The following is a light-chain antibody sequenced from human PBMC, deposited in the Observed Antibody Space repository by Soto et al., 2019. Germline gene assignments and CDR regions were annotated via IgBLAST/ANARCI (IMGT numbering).Light chain of an antibody. Sequence: EIVMTQSPATLSVSPGERATLSCRASQSVSYNLAWYQQKPGQGPRLLIYGAFTRATGIPARFSGSGSGTEFTLTISSLQSEYFAVYYGQQYKNWPPLTFGGGTKVEIK. CDR3: QQYKNWPPLT. V-gene: IGKV3-15*01. CDR2: GAF. CDR1: QSVSYN. J-gene: IGKJ4*01.